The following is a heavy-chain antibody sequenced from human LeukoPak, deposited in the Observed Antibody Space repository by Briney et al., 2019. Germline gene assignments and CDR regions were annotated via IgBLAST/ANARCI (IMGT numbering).Heavy chain of an antibody. V-gene: IGHV1-3*01. CDR2: INAGNGNT. D-gene: IGHD6-13*01. CDR1: GYTFTSYG. J-gene: IGHJ6*02. Sequence: GASVKVSCKASGYTFTSYGISWVRQAPGQRLEWMGWINAGNGNTKYSQKFQGRVTITRDTSASTAYMELSSLRFEDTAVYYCARETQQLPAGGMDVWGQGTTVTVSS. CDR3: ARETQQLPAGGMDV.